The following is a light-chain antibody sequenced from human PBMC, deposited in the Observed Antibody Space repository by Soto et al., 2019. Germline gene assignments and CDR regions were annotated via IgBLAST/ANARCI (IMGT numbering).Light chain of an antibody. Sequence: DIQMTQSPSTLSASVGDTVTVTCRASQSIGRWLAWYQQKPGQAPKLRIYAAFNLQSGVPSRFSGSGSGTDFTLAISSLRPEDFSTYSSQQSYSPPYTFGQGTKVDIK. CDR2: AAF. V-gene: IGKV1-39*01. J-gene: IGKJ2*01. CDR1: QSIGRW. CDR3: QQSYSPPYT.